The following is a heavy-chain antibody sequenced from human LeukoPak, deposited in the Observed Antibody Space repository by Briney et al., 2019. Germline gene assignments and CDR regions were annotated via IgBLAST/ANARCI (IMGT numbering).Heavy chain of an antibody. Sequence: GGSLRLSCAASGFTFSSYGMHWVRQAPGKGLEWVAVISYDGSNKYYADSVKGRFTISRDNSKNTLYLQMNSLRAEDTAVYYCARALKWELRGREDAFDIWGQGTMVTVSS. CDR1: GFTFSSYG. D-gene: IGHD1-26*01. CDR3: ARALKWELRGREDAFDI. CDR2: ISYDGSNK. V-gene: IGHV3-30*03. J-gene: IGHJ3*02.